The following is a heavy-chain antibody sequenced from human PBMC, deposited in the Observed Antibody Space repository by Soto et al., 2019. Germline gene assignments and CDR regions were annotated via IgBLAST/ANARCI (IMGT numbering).Heavy chain of an antibody. CDR3: ARDQDYYDSSGYYSGLD. D-gene: IGHD3-22*01. CDR1: GGSISSSNW. CDR2: IYHSGST. J-gene: IGHJ4*02. V-gene: IGHV4-4*02. Sequence: QVQLQESGPGLVKPSGTLSLTCAVSGGSISSSNWWSWVRQPPGKGLEWIGEIYHSGSTNYNPSLKIRVTISVDKSKNQFSLKLSSVTAADTAVYYCARDQDYYDSSGYYSGLDWGQGTLVTVSS.